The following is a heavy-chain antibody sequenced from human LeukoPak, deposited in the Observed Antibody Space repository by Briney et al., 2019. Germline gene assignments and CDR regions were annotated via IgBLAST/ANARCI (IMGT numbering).Heavy chain of an antibody. CDR1: GFTFSSYG. D-gene: IGHD3-22*01. CDR2: ISGSGGST. CDR3: ARGVFGYYDSSGYLLFDY. J-gene: IGHJ4*02. Sequence: GGSLRLSCAASGFTFSSYGMSWVRQAPGKGLEWVSAISGSGGSTYYADSVKGRFTISRDNSKNTLYLQMNSLRAEDTAVYYCARGVFGYYDSSGYLLFDYWGQGTLVTVSS. V-gene: IGHV3-23*01.